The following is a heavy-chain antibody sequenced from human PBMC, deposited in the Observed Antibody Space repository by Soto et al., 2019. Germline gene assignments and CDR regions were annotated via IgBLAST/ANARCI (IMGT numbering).Heavy chain of an antibody. D-gene: IGHD3-22*01. CDR3: ASFNPYYYDSSGYYKAYYFDY. Sequence: SETLSLTCAVYGGSFSGYYWSWIRQPPGKGLEWIGEINHSGSTNYNPSLKSRVTISVDTSKNQFSLKLSSVTAADTAVYYCASFNPYYYDSSGYYKAYYFDYWGQGPLVTVSS. CDR2: INHSGST. CDR1: GGSFSGYY. V-gene: IGHV4-34*01. J-gene: IGHJ4*02.